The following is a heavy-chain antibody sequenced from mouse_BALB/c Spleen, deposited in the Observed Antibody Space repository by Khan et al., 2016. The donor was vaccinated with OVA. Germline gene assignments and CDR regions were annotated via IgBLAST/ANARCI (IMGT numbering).Heavy chain of an antibody. V-gene: IGHV5-6*01. CDR1: GFTFSSYS. CDR2: ISSGGDYT. CDR3: ASHLTGSFAY. J-gene: IGHJ3*01. D-gene: IGHD4-1*01. Sequence: VELVESGGDLVKPGGSLKLSCAASGFTFSSYSMSWVRQTPDKRLEWVASISSGGDYTYYPDIVKGRFTISRDNAKITLYLQMSSLKSEDTAMYYCASHLTGSFAYWGQGTLVTVSA.